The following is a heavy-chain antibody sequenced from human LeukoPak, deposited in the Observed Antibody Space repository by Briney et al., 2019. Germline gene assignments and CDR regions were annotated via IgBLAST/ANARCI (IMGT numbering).Heavy chain of an antibody. CDR2: IYYSGST. D-gene: IGHD5-18*01. CDR1: GGSISSYY. V-gene: IGHV4-59*01. CDR3: ARHVDTAMAYFEY. J-gene: IGHJ4*02. Sequence: PSETLSLTCTVSGGSISSYYWSWIRQPPGKGLEWIGYIYYSGSTNYNPSLKSRVTISVDTSKNQFSLKLSSVTAADTAVYYCARHVDTAMAYFEYWGQGTLVTVSS.